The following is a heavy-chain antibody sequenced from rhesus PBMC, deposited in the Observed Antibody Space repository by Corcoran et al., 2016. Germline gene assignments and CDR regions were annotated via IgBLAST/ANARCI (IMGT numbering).Heavy chain of an antibody. D-gene: IGHD1-20*01. J-gene: IGHJ4*01. Sequence: QLQLQESGPGLVKPSETLSVTCAVSGGSISSSYWSWIRQAPGKGLEWFWYIYGSCSSTNYNPPSHSRYTLSVVTCTEQLSLKWGSVSAAEAAVYYRASGPPPPGAGTTRWVQGVLVTVSS. CDR2: IYGSCSST. V-gene: IGHV4-169*02. CDR1: GGSISSSY. CDR3: ASGPPPPGAGTTR.